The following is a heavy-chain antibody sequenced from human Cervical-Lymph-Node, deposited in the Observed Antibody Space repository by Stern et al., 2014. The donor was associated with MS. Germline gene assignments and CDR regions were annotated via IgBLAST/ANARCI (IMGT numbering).Heavy chain of an antibody. Sequence: VQLEESGGGVVQPGRALSLSCAATGFNFSSYAMQWVRQAPGKGLEWLAVLSYDGSQAYYTESVKGRFNVSRDNSKNTLFLQVSSLRPEDTAEYYCARDLVWFGELDWGAMDVWGHGTTVTVSS. J-gene: IGHJ6*02. D-gene: IGHD3-10*01. V-gene: IGHV3-30-3*01. CDR3: ARDLVWFGELDWGAMDV. CDR1: GFNFSSYA. CDR2: LSYDGSQA.